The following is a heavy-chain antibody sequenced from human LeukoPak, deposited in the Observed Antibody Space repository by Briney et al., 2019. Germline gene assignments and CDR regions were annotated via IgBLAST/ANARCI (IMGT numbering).Heavy chain of an antibody. CDR3: ARSSTFYFDY. V-gene: IGHV4-39*01. CDR2: IYYSGST. Sequence: SETLSLTCTVSGGSISSSSYYWGWIRQPPGKGLEWIGSIYYSGSTYYNPSLKSRVTISVDTSKNQFSLKLISVTAADTAVYYCARSSTFYFDYWGQGTLVSVSS. J-gene: IGHJ4*02. CDR1: GGSISSSSYY. D-gene: IGHD3-3*02.